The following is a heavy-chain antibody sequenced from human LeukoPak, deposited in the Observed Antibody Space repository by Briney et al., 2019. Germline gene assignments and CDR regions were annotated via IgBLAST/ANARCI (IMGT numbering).Heavy chain of an antibody. CDR1: GFIFTDYD. D-gene: IGHD1-26*01. CDR3: VRTIGGTYYDY. Sequence: CLRLSCAASGFIFTDYDLHRVRQPPGKGLEWVSVFGIAGDTYYAGSVKGRFTISRDVAKNSLYLQMNNLRAGDTAVYYCVRTIGGTYYDYWGQGTLVSVPS. J-gene: IGHJ4*02. V-gene: IGHV3-13*01. CDR2: FGIAGDT.